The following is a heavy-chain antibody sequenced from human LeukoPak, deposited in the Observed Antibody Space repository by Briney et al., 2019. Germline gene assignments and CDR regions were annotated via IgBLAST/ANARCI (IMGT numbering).Heavy chain of an antibody. V-gene: IGHV3-21*01. CDR2: ISSSGSYI. Sequence: GGSLRLSCAASGLTFSSYSMNWVRQAPGKGLEWVSSISSSGSYIYYADSVKGRFTISRDNAKNSLYLQMNSLRAEDTAVYYCARGDWDDSSGYSYTGLDYWGQGTLVTVSS. D-gene: IGHD3-22*01. CDR3: ARGDWDDSSGYSYTGLDY. J-gene: IGHJ4*02. CDR1: GLTFSSYS.